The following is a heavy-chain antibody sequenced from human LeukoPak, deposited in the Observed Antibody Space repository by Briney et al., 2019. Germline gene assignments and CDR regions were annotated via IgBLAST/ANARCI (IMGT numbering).Heavy chain of an antibody. V-gene: IGHV1-46*01. CDR2: INPSAGST. CDR1: GYTFTSYY. D-gene: IGHD6-19*01. J-gene: IGHJ4*02. CDR3: ARKGDIAVAGLVLDH. Sequence: GASVKVSFKASGYTFTSYYLHWVRQAPGQGLEWMGIINPSAGSTSYAQKFQGRVTMTRDTSTSTVYMELSSLRSEDTAVYYCARKGDIAVAGLVLDHWGQGTLVTVSS.